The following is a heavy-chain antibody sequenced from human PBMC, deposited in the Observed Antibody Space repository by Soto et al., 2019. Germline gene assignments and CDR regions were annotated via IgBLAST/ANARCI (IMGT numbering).Heavy chain of an antibody. CDR2: IYYSGST. J-gene: IGHJ4*02. D-gene: IGHD5-12*01. CDR1: GGSISSGDYY. Sequence: SETLSLTCTVSGGSISSGDYYRSWIRQPPGKGLEWIGYIYYSGSTYYNPSLKSRVTISVDTSKNQFSLKLSSVTAADTAVYYCARAVAGGYDSYYFDYWGQGTLVTVSS. CDR3: ARAVAGGYDSYYFDY. V-gene: IGHV4-30-4*01.